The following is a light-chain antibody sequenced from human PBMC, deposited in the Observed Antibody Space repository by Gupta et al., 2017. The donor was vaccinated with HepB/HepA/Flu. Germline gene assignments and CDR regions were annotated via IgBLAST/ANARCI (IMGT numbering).Light chain of an antibody. Sequence: VLTQSPATLSLFPGQRATLSCRASEYLNHSLGWYHQRPGQSPRFLIYDASVRATGVPPRFSGSGFGTDFTLTIARLESEDLGVYYCQHRLSWPLTFGGGTTVEL. V-gene: IGKV3-11*01. CDR2: DAS. J-gene: IGKJ4*01. CDR3: QHRLSWPLT. CDR1: EYLNHS.